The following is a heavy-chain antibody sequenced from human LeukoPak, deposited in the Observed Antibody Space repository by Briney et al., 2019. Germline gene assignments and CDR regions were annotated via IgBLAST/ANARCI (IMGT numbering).Heavy chain of an antibody. V-gene: IGHV3-21*01. Sequence: GGSLRLSCAASGFTFSSYSMNWVRQAPGKGLEWVSSISSSSSYIYYADSVKGRFTISRDNAKNSLYLQMNSLRAEDTAVYYSAREKVEMATISPFDYWGQGTLVTVSS. CDR3: AREKVEMATISPFDY. CDR2: ISSSSSYI. J-gene: IGHJ4*02. CDR1: GFTFSSYS. D-gene: IGHD5-24*01.